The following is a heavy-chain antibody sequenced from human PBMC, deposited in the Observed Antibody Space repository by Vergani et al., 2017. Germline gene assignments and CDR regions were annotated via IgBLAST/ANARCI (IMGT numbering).Heavy chain of an antibody. Sequence: EVQLVESGGGVVRPGGSLRLSCAASGFTFDDYGMSWVRQAPGKGLEWVSGINWNGGSTGYADSVKGRFTISRDNAKNTLYLQMSSLRAEDTAVYYCVKDLAFDGYNDYYYGMDVWGQGTTVTVSS. D-gene: IGHD5-24*01. J-gene: IGHJ6*02. CDR1: GFTFDDYG. CDR2: INWNGGST. CDR3: VKDLAFDGYNDYYYGMDV. V-gene: IGHV3-20*04.